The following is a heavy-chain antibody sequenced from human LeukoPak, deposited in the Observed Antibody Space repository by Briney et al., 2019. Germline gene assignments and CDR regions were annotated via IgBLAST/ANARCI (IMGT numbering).Heavy chain of an antibody. CDR3: ARGGGTMSRNWFDP. CDR1: GGSFSGYY. V-gene: IGHV4-34*01. D-gene: IGHD3-10*02. CDR2: INHSGST. J-gene: IGHJ5*02. Sequence: SETLSLTCAVYGGSFSGYYWSWIRQLPGKGLEWIGEINHSGSTNYNPSLKSRVTISVDTSKNQFSLKLSSVTAADTAVYYCARGGGTMSRNWFDPWGQGTLVTVSS.